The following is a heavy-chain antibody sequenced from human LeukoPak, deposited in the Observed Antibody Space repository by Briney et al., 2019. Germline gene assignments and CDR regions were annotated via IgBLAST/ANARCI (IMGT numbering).Heavy chain of an antibody. CDR3: ARPETGCSSSGWPDY. CDR2: IYPGDSHT. CDR1: GYRFTSHY. V-gene: IGHV5-51*01. Sequence: GESLKISCESSGYRFTSHYIGWVRQMSGKGLELMGIIYPGDSHTRYSPSFQGQVTISADKSTSTAYLQWSSLKASDTAMYYCARPETGCSSSGWPDYWGQGTLVTVSS. D-gene: IGHD6-19*01. J-gene: IGHJ4*02.